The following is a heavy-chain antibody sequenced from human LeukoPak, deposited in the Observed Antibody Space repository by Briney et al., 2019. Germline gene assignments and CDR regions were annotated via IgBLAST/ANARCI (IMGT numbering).Heavy chain of an antibody. J-gene: IGHJ4*02. CDR3: ARHPSYYDRIDY. Sequence: SETLSLTCTVSGGSISSYYWSWMRQPAGKGLEWIGRIYTSGSTNYNPSLKSRVTISIDTSKNQFSLKLSSVTAADTAVYYCARHPSYYDRIDYWGQGTLVTVSS. D-gene: IGHD3-22*01. V-gene: IGHV4-4*07. CDR1: GGSISSYY. CDR2: IYTSGST.